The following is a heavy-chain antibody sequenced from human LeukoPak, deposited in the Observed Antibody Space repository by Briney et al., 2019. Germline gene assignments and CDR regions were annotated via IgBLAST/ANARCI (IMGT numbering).Heavy chain of an antibody. J-gene: IGHJ6*02. Sequence: ASVKVSCKASGYTFTSYDINWVRQATGQGLEWMGWMNPNSGNTGYAQKFQGRVTMTRNTSISTAYMELSSLRSEDTAVYYCARKRLDDYYYYYGMDAWGQGTTVTVSS. CDR3: ARKRLDDYYYYYGMDA. CDR2: MNPNSGNT. CDR1: GYTFTSYD. V-gene: IGHV1-8*01. D-gene: IGHD1-1*01.